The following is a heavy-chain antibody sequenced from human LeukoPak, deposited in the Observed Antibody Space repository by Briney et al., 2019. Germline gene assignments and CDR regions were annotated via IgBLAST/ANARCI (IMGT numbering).Heavy chain of an antibody. D-gene: IGHD6-6*01. CDR3: ARPYSSSSYYYGMDV. Sequence: SVKVSCKASGGTFSSYGISWVRQAPGQGIEWMGGIIPIFGTASYAQKFQGRVTITADESTSTAYMELSSLRSEDTAVYYCARPYSSSSYYYGMDVWGQGTTVTVSS. CDR1: GGTFSSYG. V-gene: IGHV1-69*13. J-gene: IGHJ6*02. CDR2: IIPIFGTA.